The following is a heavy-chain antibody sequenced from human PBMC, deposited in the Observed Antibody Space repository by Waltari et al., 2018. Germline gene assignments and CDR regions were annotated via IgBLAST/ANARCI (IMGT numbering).Heavy chain of an antibody. Sequence: EVQLVESGGGLVQPGGSLRLSCAASGFTLSSYWMSWVRQAPGKGPGWVANIKKDGSEEYYVESVRGRFTISRDNAKNSLYLQMNSLRPEDTAVYYCARDQWFAFDIWGQGTMVTVSS. D-gene: IGHD3-22*01. CDR3: ARDQWFAFDI. V-gene: IGHV3-7*01. CDR1: GFTLSSYW. J-gene: IGHJ3*02. CDR2: IKKDGSEE.